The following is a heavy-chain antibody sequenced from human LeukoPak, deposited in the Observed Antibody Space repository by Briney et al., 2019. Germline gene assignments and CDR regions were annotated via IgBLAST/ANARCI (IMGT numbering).Heavy chain of an antibody. CDR1: GFTFSNYD. V-gene: IGHV3-23*01. D-gene: IGHD3-16*01. J-gene: IGHJ4*02. Sequence: GGTLRLSCAASGFTFSNYDMSWVRQAPGKGLEWVSAISGSGHSTYYADSVKGRFTISRDNSKNTLYLQMNSLRAEDTALYYCATGEYYFDFWGQGTLVTVSS. CDR3: ATGEYYFDF. CDR2: ISGSGHST.